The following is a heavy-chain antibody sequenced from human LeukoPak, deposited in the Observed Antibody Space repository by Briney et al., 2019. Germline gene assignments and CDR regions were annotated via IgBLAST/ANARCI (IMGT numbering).Heavy chain of an antibody. V-gene: IGHV3-30*02. D-gene: IGHD2-2*01. CDR1: GFTFSSYG. J-gene: IGHJ5*02. CDR3: AKGPEDVYCSSTSCYRNWFDP. CDR2: IRYVGSNK. Sequence: PGGSLRLSCAASGFTFSSYGMHWVRQAPGKGLEWVAFIRYVGSNKYYADSVKGRFTISRDNSKNTLYLQMNSLRAEDTAVYYCAKGPEDVYCSSTSCYRNWFDPWGQGTLVTVSS.